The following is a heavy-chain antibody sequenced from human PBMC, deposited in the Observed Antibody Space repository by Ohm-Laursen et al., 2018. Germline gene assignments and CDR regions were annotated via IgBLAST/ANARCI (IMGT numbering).Heavy chain of an antibody. D-gene: IGHD3-10*01. CDR3: ARAGL. Sequence: SLRLSCAASGFTFSDYYMSWIRQAPGKGLEWVANINHDMSQKYYLDSVKGRFTISRDNANNSLYLQMNGLRPDDTAMYYCARAGLWGQGTLVTVSS. J-gene: IGHJ4*02. CDR1: GFTFSDYY. V-gene: IGHV3-7*03. CDR2: INHDMSQK.